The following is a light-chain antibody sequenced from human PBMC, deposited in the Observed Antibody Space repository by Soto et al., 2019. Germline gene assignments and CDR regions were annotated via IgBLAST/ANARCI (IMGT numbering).Light chain of an antibody. Sequence: QSVLTQPPSVSAAPGQKVTISCSGSSSNIGNNYVFWYQQLPGTAPKLLIYDNDKRPSGIPDRFSGSKSGTSATLGITGLQTGDEADYYCATCDSSLSAGVFGGGIKLTVL. V-gene: IGLV1-51*01. J-gene: IGLJ2*01. CDR3: ATCDSSLSAGV. CDR2: DND. CDR1: SSNIGNNY.